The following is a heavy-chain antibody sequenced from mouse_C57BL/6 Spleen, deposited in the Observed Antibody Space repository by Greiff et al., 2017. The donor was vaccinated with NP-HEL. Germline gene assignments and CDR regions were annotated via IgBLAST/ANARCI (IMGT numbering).Heavy chain of an antibody. CDR3: AIYYDYGIAY. CDR1: GYAFSSYW. Sequence: QVQLQQSGAELVKPGASVKISCKASGYAFSSYWLNWVKQRPGKGLEWIGQIYPVAGDTNYNGKFTGKATLTADKSSSTAYMQLSSLTSEDSAVYFCAIYYDYGIAYWGQGTLVTVSA. CDR2: IYPVAGDT. V-gene: IGHV1-80*01. J-gene: IGHJ3*01. D-gene: IGHD2-4*01.